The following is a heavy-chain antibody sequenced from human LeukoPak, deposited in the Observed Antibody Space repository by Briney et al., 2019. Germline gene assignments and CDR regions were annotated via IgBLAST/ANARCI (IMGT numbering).Heavy chain of an antibody. CDR1: GFTFSSYA. J-gene: IGHJ4*02. D-gene: IGHD2-2*01. Sequence: GGSLTLSCAASGFTFSSYAMSWVRQAPGKGLEWVSAICGSGGSTYYADSVKGRFTISRDNSRNTLYLQMNSLRAEDTAVYYCAKDALPFATSHFDYWGQGTLVTVSS. CDR3: AKDALPFATSHFDY. V-gene: IGHV3-23*01. CDR2: ICGSGGST.